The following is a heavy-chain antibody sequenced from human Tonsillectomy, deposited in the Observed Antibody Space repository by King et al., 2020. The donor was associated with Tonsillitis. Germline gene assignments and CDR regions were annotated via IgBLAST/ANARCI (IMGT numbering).Heavy chain of an antibody. CDR1: GFTFSSYT. J-gene: IGHJ4*02. CDR3: ARDRASDY. V-gene: IGHV3-21*01. Sequence: QLVQSGGGLVKPGGSLRLSCAASGFTFSSYTMNWGLQAPGKGLEWVSSISSISIYIYYADSVRGRFTISRERAKNSLYLQMNSLRAEDTAVYYCARDRASDYWGPGTLVTVSS. CDR2: ISSISIYI.